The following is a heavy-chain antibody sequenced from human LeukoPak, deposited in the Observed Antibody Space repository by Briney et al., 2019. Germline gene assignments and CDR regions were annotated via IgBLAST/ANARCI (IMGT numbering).Heavy chain of an antibody. Sequence: GGSLRLSCAASGFTFSNAWMSWVRQAPGKGLEWVGRIKSKTDGGTTDYAAPVKGRFTISRDDSKNTLYLQMNSLKTEDTAVYYCTTEDIAAAGAFDIWGQGTMVTVSS. CDR1: GFTFSNAW. CDR3: TTEDIAAAGAFDI. D-gene: IGHD6-13*01. CDR2: IKSKTDGGTT. J-gene: IGHJ3*02. V-gene: IGHV3-15*01.